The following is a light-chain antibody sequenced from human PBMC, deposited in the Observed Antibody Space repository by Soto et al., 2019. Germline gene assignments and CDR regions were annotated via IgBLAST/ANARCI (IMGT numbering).Light chain of an antibody. V-gene: IGKV1-6*01. J-gene: IGKJ1*01. CDR3: LQDSKYPRT. CDR2: ASS. Sequence: AIQMTQSPSSLSASVGDRVTITCRASQDIRTELGWYQQKPGKAPNLLIYASSSLHSGVPSRFSGSGSGTDFTLTISSLQPEDFATYYCLQDSKYPRTFGQGTKVEIK. CDR1: QDIRTE.